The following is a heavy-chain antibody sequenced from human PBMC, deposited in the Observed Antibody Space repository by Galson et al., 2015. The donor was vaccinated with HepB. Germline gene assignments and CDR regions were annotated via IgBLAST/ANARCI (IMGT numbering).Heavy chain of an antibody. CDR3: ARGTGITSRAFDM. Sequence: SLRLSCAASGFTFSSHSLNCVRQAPGKGLEWVSSISSSGSYIYYADSVKGRFTISRDNAKNSVYLEMNSLRVEDTAVYYCARGTGITSRAFDMWGQGTVVTVSS. J-gene: IGHJ3*02. CDR1: GFTFSSHS. CDR2: ISSSGSYI. V-gene: IGHV3-21*01. D-gene: IGHD1-7*01.